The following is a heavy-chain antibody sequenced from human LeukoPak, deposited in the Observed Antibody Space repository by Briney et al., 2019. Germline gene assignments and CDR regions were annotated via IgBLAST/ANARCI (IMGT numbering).Heavy chain of an antibody. J-gene: IGHJ4*02. Sequence: SETLSLTCTVSGGSISSGGYYWSWIRQHPGKGLEWIGYIYYSGSTNYNPSLKSRVTISVDTSKNQFSLKLSSVTAADTAVYYCARDSIQGFDYWGQGTLVTVSS. CDR2: IYYSGST. CDR3: ARDSIQGFDY. D-gene: IGHD3-3*01. V-gene: IGHV4-61*08. CDR1: GGSISSGGYY.